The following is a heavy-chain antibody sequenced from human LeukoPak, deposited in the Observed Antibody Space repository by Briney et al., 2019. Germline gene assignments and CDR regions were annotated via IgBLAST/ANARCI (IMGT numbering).Heavy chain of an antibody. CDR2: IYYSGST. V-gene: IGHV4-59*11. J-gene: IGHJ4*02. Sequence: SETLFLTCTVSGGSMSSHYWSWIRQPPGKGLEWIGYIYYSGSTNYNPSLKSRVTISVDTSKNQFSLKLSSVTAADTAVYYCARSLSVSSDFDYWGQGTLVTVSS. D-gene: IGHD6-6*01. CDR3: ARSLSVSSDFDY. CDR1: GGSMSSHY.